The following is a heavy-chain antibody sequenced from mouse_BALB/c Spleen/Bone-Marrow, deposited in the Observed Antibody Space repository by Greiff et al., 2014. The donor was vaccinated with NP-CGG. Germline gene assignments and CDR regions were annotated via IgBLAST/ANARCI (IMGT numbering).Heavy chain of an antibody. CDR1: GYTFTSYY. CDR3: TRRGDYDKRVVFAY. D-gene: IGHD2-4*01. CDR2: INPSNGGT. J-gene: IGHJ3*01. V-gene: IGHV1S81*02. Sequence: QVHVKQSGAELVKPGASVKLSCKASGYTFTSYYMYWVKQRPGQGLEWIGGINPSNGGTNFNEKFKSKATLTVDKSSSTAYMQLSSLTSEDSAVYYCTRRGDYDKRVVFAYWGQGTLVTVSA.